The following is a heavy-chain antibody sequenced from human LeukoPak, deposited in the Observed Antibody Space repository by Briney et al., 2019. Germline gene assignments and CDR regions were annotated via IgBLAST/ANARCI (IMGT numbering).Heavy chain of an antibody. J-gene: IGHJ5*02. CDR3: AKSNQYCSGGSCSFDP. D-gene: IGHD2-15*01. CDR1: GFTFGSYA. Sequence: PGGSLRLSCAASGFTFGSYAMSWVRQAPGKGLEWVSAISGSGGSTYYADSVKGRFTISRDNSKNTPYLQMNSLRAEDTAVYYCAKSNQYCSGGSCSFDPWGQGTLVTVSS. CDR2: ISGSGGST. V-gene: IGHV3-23*01.